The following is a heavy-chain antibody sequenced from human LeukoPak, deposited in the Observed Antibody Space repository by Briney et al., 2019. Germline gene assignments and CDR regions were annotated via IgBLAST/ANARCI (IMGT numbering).Heavy chain of an antibody. D-gene: IGHD6-19*01. V-gene: IGHV4-34*01. CDR3: ARGSSGPASFDY. J-gene: IGHJ4*02. CDR1: GGSFSGYY. Sequence: SETLSLTCAVYGGSFSGYYWSWIRQPPGKGLEWIGEINHSGSTNYNPSLKSRVTISVDTSKNQFSLKLSSVTAADTAVYYCARGSSGPASFDYWGQGTLVTVSS. CDR2: INHSGST.